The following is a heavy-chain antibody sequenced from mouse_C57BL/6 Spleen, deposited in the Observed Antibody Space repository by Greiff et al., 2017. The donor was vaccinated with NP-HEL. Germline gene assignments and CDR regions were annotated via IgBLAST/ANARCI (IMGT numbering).Heavy chain of an antibody. V-gene: IGHV1-81*01. CDR1: GYTFTSYG. D-gene: IGHD3-2*02. CDR2: LSPRSGNT. J-gene: IGHJ2*01. CDR3: ARDSSGTYYFDY. Sequence: QVQLQQSGAELPRPGASVLLSCKASGYTFTSYGIRWVKQSTGQGLEWIGELSPRSGNTYYTGKFKGKATLTADKSSSTAYMELRSLTPEDSAVYFCARDSSGTYYFDYWGQGRTLTVSS.